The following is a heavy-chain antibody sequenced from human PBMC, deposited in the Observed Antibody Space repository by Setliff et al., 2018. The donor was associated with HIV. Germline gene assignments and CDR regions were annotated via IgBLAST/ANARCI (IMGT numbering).Heavy chain of an antibody. V-gene: IGHV4-34*01. CDR2: IDHSGNT. D-gene: IGHD6-13*01. CDR1: GGSFSGYF. CDR3: ASRYSSLGHFQH. Sequence: SETLSLTCAVYGGSFSGYFWSWIRQPPGRGLEWIGEIDHSGNTNYNPSLKSRVTMSVDKSKNQFSLRLTSVTAADTAVYYCASRYSSLGHFQHWGQGTLVTVSS. J-gene: IGHJ1*01.